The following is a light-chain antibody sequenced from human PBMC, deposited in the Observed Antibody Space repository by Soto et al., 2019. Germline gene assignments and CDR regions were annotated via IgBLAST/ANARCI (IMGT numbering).Light chain of an antibody. V-gene: IGLV2-11*01. CDR3: CSYAGTYTFVV. Sequence: QSAPTQPRSVSGSPVQSVTISCTGTSHDVGGYDYVSWYQQSPGKAPKLIIYDVIERPSGVPDRFSGSKSGNTASLTISGVQAEDEGDYYCCSYAGTYTFVVFGGGTKLTVL. J-gene: IGLJ2*01. CDR1: SHDVGGYDY. CDR2: DVI.